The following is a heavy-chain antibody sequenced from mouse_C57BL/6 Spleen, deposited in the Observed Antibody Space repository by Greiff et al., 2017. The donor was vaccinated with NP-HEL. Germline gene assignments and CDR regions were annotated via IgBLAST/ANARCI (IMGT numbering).Heavy chain of an antibody. CDR3: ARDGRTLYAKDY. J-gene: IGHJ4*01. V-gene: IGHV3-6*01. CDR2: ISYDGSN. CDR1: GYSITSGYY. D-gene: IGHD4-1*01. Sequence: VQLQESGPGLVKPSQSLSLTCSVTGYSITSGYYWNWIRQFPGNKLEWMGYISYDGSNNYNPSLKNRISITRDTSKNQFFLKLNSVTTEDTATYYCARDGRTLYAKDYWGQGTSVTVSS.